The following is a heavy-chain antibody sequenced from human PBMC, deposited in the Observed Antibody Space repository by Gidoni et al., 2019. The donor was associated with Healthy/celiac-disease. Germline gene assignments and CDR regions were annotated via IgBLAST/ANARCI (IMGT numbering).Heavy chain of an antibody. V-gene: IGHV3-49*05. D-gene: IGHD1-26*01. CDR1: GFTFGDYA. CDR3: TRVGYDGSGSYYFDY. Sequence: EVQLVGSGGGLVKPGRSLRLSCTASGFTFGDYAMSWFRQAPGKGLEWVGFIRSKAYGGTTEYAASVKGRFTISRYESKSIAYLQMNSLKTEDTAVYYCTRVGYDGSGSYYFDYWGQGTLVTVSS. CDR2: IRSKAYGGTT. J-gene: IGHJ4*02.